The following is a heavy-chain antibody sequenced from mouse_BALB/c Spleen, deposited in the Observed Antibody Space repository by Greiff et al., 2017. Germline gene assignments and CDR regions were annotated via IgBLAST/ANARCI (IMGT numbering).Heavy chain of an antibody. D-gene: IGHD2-1*01. J-gene: IGHJ4*01. CDR1: GFTFSSYG. CDR3: ARDLLLYAMDY. V-gene: IGHV5-6-3*01. CDR2: INSNGGST. Sequence: EVQLMESGGGLVQPGGSLKLSCAASGFTFSSYGMSWVRQTPDKRLELVATINSNGGSTYYPDSVKGRFTISSDNAKNTLYLQMSSLKSEDTAMYYCARDLLLYAMDYWGQGTSVTVSS.